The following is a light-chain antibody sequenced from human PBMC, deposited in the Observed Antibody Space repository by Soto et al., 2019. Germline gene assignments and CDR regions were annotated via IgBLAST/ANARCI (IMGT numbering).Light chain of an antibody. V-gene: IGKV1-5*03. CDR1: QIISTW. CDR2: RAS. J-gene: IGKJ3*01. CDR3: QHYETYSGT. Sequence: DIQLTQSPSSLSASVGDRVTITCRASQIISTWLAWYQQKSGEAPKLLIYRASNLVSGVPSRFSGSGSGTEFTLTISGLQPDDFSIYYCQHYETYSGTSGPGTKVDL.